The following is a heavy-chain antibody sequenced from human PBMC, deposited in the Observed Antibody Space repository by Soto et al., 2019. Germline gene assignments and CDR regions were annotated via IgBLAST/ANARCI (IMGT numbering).Heavy chain of an antibody. CDR3: ASSGTIPGDYYYGMDV. J-gene: IGHJ6*02. Sequence: GGSLRLSCAASGFTFSSYAMSWVRQAPGKGLEWVSAISGSGGSTYYADSVKGRFTISRDNSKNTLYLQMNSLRAEDTAVYYCASSGTIPGDYYYGMDVWGQGTTVTVSS. V-gene: IGHV3-23*01. D-gene: IGHD3-3*01. CDR2: ISGSGGST. CDR1: GFTFSSYA.